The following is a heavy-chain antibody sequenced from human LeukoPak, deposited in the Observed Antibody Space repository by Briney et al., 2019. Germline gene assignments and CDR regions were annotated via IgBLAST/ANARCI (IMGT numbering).Heavy chain of an antibody. CDR1: GDSVSSNSAV. D-gene: IGHD6-13*01. J-gene: IGHJ3*02. CDR2: TYYRSEWYY. CDR3: VSAKASGTAFGI. V-gene: IGHV6-1*01. Sequence: SQTLSLTCAISGDSVSSNSAVWHWIRQYPSRGLEWLGRTYYRSEWYYDYAVSVRSRITFNPDTSKNQLSLQLNSVTPEDTAVYYCVSAKASGTAFGIWGQGTMVTVSS.